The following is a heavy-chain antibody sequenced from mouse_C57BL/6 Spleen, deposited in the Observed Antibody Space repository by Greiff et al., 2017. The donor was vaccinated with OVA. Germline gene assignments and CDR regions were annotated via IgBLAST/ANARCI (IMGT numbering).Heavy chain of an antibody. CDR2: ISYDGSN. Sequence: EVKLMESGPGLVKPSQSLSLTCSVTGYSITSGYYWNWIRQFPGNKLEWMGYISYDGSNNYNPSLKNRISITRDTSKNQFFLKLNSVTTEDTATYYCASSYYGSGDGYFDVWGTGTTVTVSS. J-gene: IGHJ1*03. V-gene: IGHV3-6*01. CDR1: GYSITSGYY. CDR3: ASSYYGSGDGYFDV. D-gene: IGHD1-1*01.